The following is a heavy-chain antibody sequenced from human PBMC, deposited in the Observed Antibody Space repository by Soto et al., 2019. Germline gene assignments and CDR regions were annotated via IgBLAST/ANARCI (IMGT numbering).Heavy chain of an antibody. V-gene: IGHV3-30*18. J-gene: IGHJ4*02. Sequence: QVQLVESGGGVVQPGRSLRLSCAASGFTFSSYGMHWVRQAPGKGLEWVAVISYDGSNKYYADSVKGRFIISRDNSKNTLYLQMNSLRAEDTAVYYCAKLPWSPQWLDDYWGQGTLVTVSS. CDR3: AKLPWSPQWLDDY. D-gene: IGHD6-19*01. CDR2: ISYDGSNK. CDR1: GFTFSSYG.